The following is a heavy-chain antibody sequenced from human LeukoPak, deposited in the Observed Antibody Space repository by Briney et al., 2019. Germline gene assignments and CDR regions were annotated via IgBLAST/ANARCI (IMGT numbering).Heavy chain of an antibody. CDR2: ISYDGSNK. Sequence: GGSLRLSCAASGFTFSSYGMHWVRQAPGKGLEWVAVISYDGSNKYYADSVKGRFTISRDNSRNTLYLQMNSLRAEDTAVYYCAKDGGEYYDILTGYYPRLYYMDVWGKGTTVTISS. D-gene: IGHD3-9*01. V-gene: IGHV3-30*18. CDR1: GFTFSSYG. J-gene: IGHJ6*03. CDR3: AKDGGEYYDILTGYYPRLYYMDV.